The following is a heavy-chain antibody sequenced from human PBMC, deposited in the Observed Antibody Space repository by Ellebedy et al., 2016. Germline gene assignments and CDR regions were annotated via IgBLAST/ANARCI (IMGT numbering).Heavy chain of an antibody. V-gene: IGHV5-51*01. CDR3: ATGYCGGDCYSGYYGMDV. CDR2: IYPGDSDT. Sequence: GESLKISCKGSGYSFTSYWIGWVRQMPGKGLEWMGIIYPGDSDTRYSPSFQGQVTISADKSISTAYLQWSSLKASDTAMYYCATGYCGGDCYSGYYGMDVWGQGTTVTVSS. J-gene: IGHJ6*02. D-gene: IGHD2-21*02. CDR1: GYSFTSYW.